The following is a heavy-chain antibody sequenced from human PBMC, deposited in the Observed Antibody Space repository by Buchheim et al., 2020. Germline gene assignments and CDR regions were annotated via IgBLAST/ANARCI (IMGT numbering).Heavy chain of an antibody. D-gene: IGHD6-19*01. Sequence: QVQLVESGGGVVQPGRSLRLSCAASGFTFSSYGMHWVRQALGKGLEWVAVISYDGSNKYYADSVKGRFTISRDNSKHTLYLQMNSLRAEDTAVYYCAKQWLDYYYYMDVWGKGTT. CDR1: GFTFSSYG. J-gene: IGHJ6*03. CDR3: AKQWLDYYYYMDV. V-gene: IGHV3-30*18. CDR2: ISYDGSNK.